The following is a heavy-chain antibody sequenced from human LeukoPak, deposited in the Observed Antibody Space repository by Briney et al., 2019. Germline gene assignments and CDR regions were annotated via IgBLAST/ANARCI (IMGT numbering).Heavy chain of an antibody. CDR3: XRVGDSSSWYWSDYYYGMDV. D-gene: IGHD6-13*01. Sequence: GSLRLSCAASGFTFSSYAMHWVRPAPGKGLEWVAVISYDGSNKYYADSVKGRFTISRDNSKNTLYLQMNSLRAEDTAVYYXXRVGDSSSWYWSDYYYGMDVWGQGTTVTVSS. CDR2: ISYDGSNK. J-gene: IGHJ6*02. CDR1: GFTFSSYA. V-gene: IGHV3-30-3*01.